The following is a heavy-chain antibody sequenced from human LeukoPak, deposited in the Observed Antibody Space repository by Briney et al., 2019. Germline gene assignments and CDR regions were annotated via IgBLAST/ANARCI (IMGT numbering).Heavy chain of an antibody. CDR2: INPNSGGT. J-gene: IGHJ6*03. Sequence: ASVKVSCKASGYTFTGYYMHWVRQAPGQGLEWMGWINPNSGGTNYAQKFQGRVTITADKSTSTAYMELSSLRSEDTAVYYCARTNCGGDCYSELYYYYYYMDVWGKGTTVTVSS. V-gene: IGHV1-2*02. CDR3: ARTNCGGDCYSELYYYYYYMDV. D-gene: IGHD2-21*02. CDR1: GYTFTGYY.